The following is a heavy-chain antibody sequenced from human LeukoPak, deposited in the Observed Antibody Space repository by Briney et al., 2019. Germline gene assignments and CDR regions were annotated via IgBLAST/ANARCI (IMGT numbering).Heavy chain of an antibody. CDR2: IWYDGSNK. CDR1: GFSFSTFG. Sequence: GGSLRLSCAASGFSFSTFGMHWVRQAPGKGLKWVALIWYDGSNKYYADSVKGRVIIARDNSMDTLYLQMNSLRAEDTAVYYCAREHYYDSSGYYYFDYWGQGTLVTVSS. D-gene: IGHD3-22*01. CDR3: AREHYYDSSGYYYFDY. V-gene: IGHV3-33*01. J-gene: IGHJ4*02.